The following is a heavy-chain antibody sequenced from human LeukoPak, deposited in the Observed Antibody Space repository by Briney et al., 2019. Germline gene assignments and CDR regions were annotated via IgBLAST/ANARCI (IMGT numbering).Heavy chain of an antibody. CDR2: ISSSSSYI. CDR1: GFTFSSYS. D-gene: IGHD6-6*01. V-gene: IGHV3-21*01. J-gene: IGHJ4*02. Sequence: GGSLRLSCAASGFTFSSYSMNWARQAPGKGLEWVSSISSSSSYIYYADSVKGRFTISRDNAKNSLFLQMNSLRAEDTAVYYCAKDPGSSSSSDYWGQGTLVTVSS. CDR3: AKDPGSSSSSDY.